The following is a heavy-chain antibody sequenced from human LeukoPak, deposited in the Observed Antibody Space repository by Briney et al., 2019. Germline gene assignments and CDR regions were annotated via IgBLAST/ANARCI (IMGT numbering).Heavy chain of an antibody. Sequence: ESGGTLRLSCAASGFSFRNYGMSWVRQAPGKGLEWVSTISGSGGSTYYADSLKGRFTISRDNSKNTLYVQMDSLRPEDTAVYYCAKDAYLIAVAGNYFEYWGQGTLVTVSS. V-gene: IGHV3-23*01. D-gene: IGHD6-19*01. CDR2: ISGSGGST. CDR1: GFSFRNYG. CDR3: AKDAYLIAVAGNYFEY. J-gene: IGHJ4*02.